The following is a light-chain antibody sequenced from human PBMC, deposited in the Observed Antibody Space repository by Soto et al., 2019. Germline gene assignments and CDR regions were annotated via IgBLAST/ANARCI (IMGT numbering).Light chain of an antibody. J-gene: IGKJ1*01. Sequence: DIQMTQSPYTLSASQGDRVTITCRASQSISSWLAWYQQKPGKAPKLLIYKASSLESGVPSRFSGSGSGTEFTLSINSLQPDDFATYYCQQYGSYSRTIGQGTKVDI. CDR1: QSISSW. V-gene: IGKV1-5*03. CDR3: QQYGSYSRT. CDR2: KAS.